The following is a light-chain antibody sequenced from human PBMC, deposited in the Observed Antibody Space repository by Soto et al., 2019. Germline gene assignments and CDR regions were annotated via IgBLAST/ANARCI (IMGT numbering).Light chain of an antibody. J-gene: IGKJ1*01. CDR1: QNVNNY. Sequence: VVLTQSPATLSLSPGERATLSCRARQNVNNYVCWYQHKPGQAPMLLIYAASTRATGIPARFSGSGSGTEFTLTISRLQSEDFAVYCCQQYNNWPRTFGQGSKVDIK. V-gene: IGKV3-15*01. CDR3: QQYNNWPRT. CDR2: AAS.